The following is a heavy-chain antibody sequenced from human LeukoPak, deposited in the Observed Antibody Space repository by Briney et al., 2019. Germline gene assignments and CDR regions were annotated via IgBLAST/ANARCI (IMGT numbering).Heavy chain of an antibody. CDR3: ARFGLGKHIEVAGIPFDI. CDR2: ISAYNGNT. Sequence: EASVKVPCKASGYSFTSNVISWVRQAPGQGLEWMGWISAYNGNTNYAQKLQGRVTMTTDTSTSTAYMELRSLRSDDTAVYYCARFGLGKHIEVAGIPFDIWGQGTMVTVPS. CDR1: GYSFTSNV. V-gene: IGHV1-18*01. J-gene: IGHJ3*02. D-gene: IGHD6-19*01.